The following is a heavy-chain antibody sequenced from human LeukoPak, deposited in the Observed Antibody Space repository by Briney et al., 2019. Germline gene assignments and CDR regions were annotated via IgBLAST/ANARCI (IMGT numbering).Heavy chain of an antibody. CDR3: ATVHISSWAYFDY. CDR2: ISSDTSYI. J-gene: IGHJ4*02. D-gene: IGHD6-13*01. V-gene: IGHV3-21*01. Sequence: GSLRLSCAASGFTFSSYNMNWVRQAPGKGLEWVSLISSDTSYIHYADSVKGRFTISRDNAKNSVFLQMNSLRAEDTAVYYCATVHISSWAYFDYWGQGTLVTVSS. CDR1: GFTFSSYN.